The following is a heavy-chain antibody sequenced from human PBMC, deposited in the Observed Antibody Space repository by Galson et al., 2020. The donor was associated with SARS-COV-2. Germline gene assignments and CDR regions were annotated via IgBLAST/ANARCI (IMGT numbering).Heavy chain of an antibody. CDR3: TSLEYTNIGTAFDI. J-gene: IGHJ3*02. CDR1: GFAFSASA. CDR2: IRNKANNYAT. V-gene: IGHV3-73*01. D-gene: IGHD1-1*01. Sequence: GGSLRLSCSASGFAFSASAVHWVRQASGKGLEWLGRIRNKANNYATTYGESVKGRFVISRDDSNNMAYLQMNSLKPEDTALYYCTSLEYTNIGTAFDIWRLGAMVTVSS.